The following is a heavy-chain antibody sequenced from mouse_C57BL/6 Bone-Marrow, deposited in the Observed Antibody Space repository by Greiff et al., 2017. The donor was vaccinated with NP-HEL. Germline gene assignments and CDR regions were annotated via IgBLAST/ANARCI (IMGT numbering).Heavy chain of an antibody. Sequence: VQLQQSGPGLVQPSQSLSITCTVSGFSLTSYGVHWVRQSPGKGLEWLGVIWRGGSTDSNAAFMSRLSITKDNSKSQVFCKMNSLQADDTARYDCAKNRLLDWYFDVWGTGTTVTVSS. V-gene: IGHV2-5*01. CDR3: AKNRLLDWYFDV. CDR1: GFSLTSYG. J-gene: IGHJ1*03. CDR2: IWRGGST. D-gene: IGHD1-1*01.